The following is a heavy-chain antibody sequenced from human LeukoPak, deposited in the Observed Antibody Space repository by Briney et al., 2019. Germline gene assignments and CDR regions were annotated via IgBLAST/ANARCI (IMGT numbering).Heavy chain of an antibody. CDR1: GFTFSSYS. V-gene: IGHV3-48*01. CDR2: ISGSSGTI. J-gene: IGHJ6*03. CDR3: ARDSHAAPNAMDV. Sequence: GGSLRLSCAASGFTFSSYSMNWVRQAPGKGLEWVSYISGSSGTIYYADSVKGRFTISRDNVKNSLYLQMNSLRAEDTAVYYCARDSHAAPNAMDVWGKGTTVTVS. D-gene: IGHD6-25*01.